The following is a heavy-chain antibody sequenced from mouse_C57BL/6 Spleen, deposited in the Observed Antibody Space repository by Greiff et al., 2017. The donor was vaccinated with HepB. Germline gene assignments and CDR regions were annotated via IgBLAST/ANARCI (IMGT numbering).Heavy chain of an antibody. Sequence: EVQVVESGGGLVKPGGSLKLSCAASGFTFSSYAMSWVRQTPEKRLEWVATISDGGSYTYYPDNVKGRFTISRDNAKNNLYLQMSHLKSEDTAMYYCARYEDYYSNYGFAYWGQGTLVTVAA. J-gene: IGHJ3*01. V-gene: IGHV5-4*01. CDR2: ISDGGSYT. D-gene: IGHD2-5*01. CDR3: ARYEDYYSNYGFAY. CDR1: GFTFSSYA.